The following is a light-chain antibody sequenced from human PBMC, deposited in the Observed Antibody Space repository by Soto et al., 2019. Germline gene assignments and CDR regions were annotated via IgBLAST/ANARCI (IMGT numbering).Light chain of an antibody. Sequence: EIVLTQSPGTLSLSPGERATLSCRASQTVTRSYLAWYQQKPGQAPRLLIYGASTRATGIPARFSGSGSGTEFTLTINSLQSEDFAVYYCQQYNNWPRTFGQGTKVDIK. CDR2: GAS. CDR1: QTVTRSY. J-gene: IGKJ1*01. V-gene: IGKV3-15*01. CDR3: QQYNNWPRT.